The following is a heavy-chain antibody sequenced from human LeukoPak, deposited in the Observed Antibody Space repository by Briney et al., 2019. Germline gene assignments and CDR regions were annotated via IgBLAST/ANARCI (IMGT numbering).Heavy chain of an antibody. CDR1: GYTFTGYY. D-gene: IGHD3-22*01. J-gene: IGHJ4*02. V-gene: IGHV1-2*02. CDR2: INPNSGGT. Sequence: ASVKVSCKASGYTFTGYYMHWVRQAPGQGLEWMGWINPNSGGTNYAQKFQGRDTMTRDTSISTAYMELSRLRSDDTAVYYCARDPYDSSGFLFDYWGQGTLVTVSS. CDR3: ARDPYDSSGFLFDY.